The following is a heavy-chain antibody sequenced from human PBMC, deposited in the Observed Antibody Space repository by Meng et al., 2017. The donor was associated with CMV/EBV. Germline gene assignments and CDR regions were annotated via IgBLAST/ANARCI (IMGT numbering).Heavy chain of an antibody. CDR1: GFTVGSYW. V-gene: IGHV3-7*01. CDR3: ARVAFLPPYCGGDCAAHYYFDY. J-gene: IGHJ4*02. D-gene: IGHD2-21*01. CDR2: IKQDGSEK. Sequence: GGSLTLSCAASGFTVGSYWISWVRQAPGKGLEWVANIKQDGSEKYYVDSVTGRFTISRDNAKNSLYLQMNSLRAEDTAVYYCARVAFLPPYCGGDCAAHYYFDYWGQGTLVTVSS.